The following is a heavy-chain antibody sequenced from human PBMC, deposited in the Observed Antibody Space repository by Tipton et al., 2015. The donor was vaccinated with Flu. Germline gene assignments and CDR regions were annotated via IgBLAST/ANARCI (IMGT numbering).Heavy chain of an antibody. CDR3: ARVWGYSYYFDF. Sequence: QLVQSGGGLVQPGGSLRLSCAASGFTFSHYGMSWVRQAPGKGLEWVANIKQDGSDQYYVDSVKGRFTISRDNTNNSLYLQMHSLRAEDTAVYYCARVWGYSYYFDFWGQGTLVTVSS. CDR2: IKQDGSDQ. D-gene: IGHD3-16*01. V-gene: IGHV3-7*01. J-gene: IGHJ4*02. CDR1: GFTFSHYG.